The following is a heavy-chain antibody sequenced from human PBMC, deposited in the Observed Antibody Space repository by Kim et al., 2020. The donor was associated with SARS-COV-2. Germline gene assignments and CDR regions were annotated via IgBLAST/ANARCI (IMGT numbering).Heavy chain of an antibody. V-gene: IGHV4-59*09. CDR2: IYSRWST. Sequence: IYSRWSTSHNPTLKRRVTIAVDTSKNQFSLKLSSVTAADTAVYYCARGWDYWGQGTLVTVSS. J-gene: IGHJ4*02. CDR3: ARGWDY.